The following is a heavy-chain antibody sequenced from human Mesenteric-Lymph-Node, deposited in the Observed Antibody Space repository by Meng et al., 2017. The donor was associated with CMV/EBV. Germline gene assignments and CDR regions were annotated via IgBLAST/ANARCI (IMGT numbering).Heavy chain of an antibody. CDR1: GGSVSGGDYY. CDR3: ARLGYALDY. V-gene: IGHV4-61*08. J-gene: IGHJ4*02. Sequence: PTCTGSGGSVSGGDYYWSWIRQPPGKGLEWIRYIYSSGSTNFNPSLKRRIRISADTSKNQFSLKLRSVTAADSAVYYCARLGYALDYWGQGTLVTVSS. D-gene: IGHD5-18*01. CDR2: IYSSGST.